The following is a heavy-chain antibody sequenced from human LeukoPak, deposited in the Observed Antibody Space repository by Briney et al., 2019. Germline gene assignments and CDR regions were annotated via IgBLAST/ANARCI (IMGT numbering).Heavy chain of an antibody. V-gene: IGHV4-4*07. CDR2: IYTSGST. Sequence: SETLSLTCTVSGGSISRYYWSWIRQPAGKGLEWIGRIYTSGSTNYNPSLKSRVTMSVDTSKNQFSLKLSSVTAADTAVYYCARDGDQLLYNWFDPWGQGTLVTVPS. J-gene: IGHJ5*02. D-gene: IGHD2-2*01. CDR3: ARDGDQLLYNWFDP. CDR1: GGSISRYY.